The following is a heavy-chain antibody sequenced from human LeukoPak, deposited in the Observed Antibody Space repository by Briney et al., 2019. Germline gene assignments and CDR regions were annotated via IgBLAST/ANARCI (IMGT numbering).Heavy chain of an antibody. V-gene: IGHV1-2*02. Sequence: ASVKVSCKASGYTFTGYYMHWVRQPPGQGLEWMGWINPNSGGTNYAQKFQGRVTMTRDTSISTAYMELSRLRSDDTAVYYCARPREEDDAFDIWGQGTMVTVSS. CDR1: GYTFTGYY. CDR2: INPNSGGT. J-gene: IGHJ3*02. D-gene: IGHD1-26*01. CDR3: ARPREEDDAFDI.